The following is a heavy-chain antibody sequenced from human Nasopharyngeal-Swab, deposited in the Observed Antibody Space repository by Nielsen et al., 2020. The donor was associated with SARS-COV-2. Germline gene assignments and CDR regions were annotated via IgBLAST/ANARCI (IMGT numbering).Heavy chain of an antibody. V-gene: IGHV3-66*03. CDR1: GLSVSSNY. CDR2: IYPCGSR. CDR3: ARELDGEYQLLAEGTTYYYDGMDV. Sequence: GESLKISCAASGLSVSSNYMSRVRQAPGGGLEWGSVIYPCGSRYYADCVKGRFTISRDNAKNPLYLQMNSLRAEDTAVYYCARELDGEYQLLAEGTTYYYDGMDVWSQGTTVTVSS. J-gene: IGHJ6*02. D-gene: IGHD2-2*01.